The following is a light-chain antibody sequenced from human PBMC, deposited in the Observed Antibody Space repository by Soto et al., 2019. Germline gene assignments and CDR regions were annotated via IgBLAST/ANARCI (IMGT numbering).Light chain of an antibody. CDR3: AAWHDSLNGPV. Sequence: QPVLTQPPSASGTPGQRVTISCSGSSSNIGGHTVNWYQQLPGTAPKLLIYNNNQRPSGVPDRFSGSKSGTSASLAISGLQSEDEADYYCAAWHDSLNGPVFGGGTKLTVL. CDR2: NNN. V-gene: IGLV1-44*01. J-gene: IGLJ2*01. CDR1: SSNIGGHT.